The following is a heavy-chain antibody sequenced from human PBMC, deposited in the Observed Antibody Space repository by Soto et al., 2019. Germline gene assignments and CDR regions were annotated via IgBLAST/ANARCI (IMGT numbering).Heavy chain of an antibody. V-gene: IGHV1-18*01. CDR3: ARVSPSYYDSSGYYHGAFDY. J-gene: IGHJ4*02. CDR2: ISAYIGNT. Sequence: ASLKVSCKASGYTFTSYGIGWVRQAPGQGLEWMGGISAYIGNTNYAQKLQGRVTMTTDESTSTAYMELSSLRSEDTAVYYCARVSPSYYDSSGYYHGAFDYWGQGTLVTVSS. CDR1: GYTFTSYG. D-gene: IGHD3-22*01.